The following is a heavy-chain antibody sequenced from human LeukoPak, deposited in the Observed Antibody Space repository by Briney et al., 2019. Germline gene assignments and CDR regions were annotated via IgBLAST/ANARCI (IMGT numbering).Heavy chain of an antibody. CDR3: ARQGDYVGNWFDP. Sequence: KPSETLSLTCTVSGGSISTYYWSWIRQPPGKGLEWIGYIHNSGSTNYNPSLKSRVTISVDTSDNQFSLKLSSVTAADTAVYYCARQGDYVGNWFDPWGQGTLVTVSP. J-gene: IGHJ5*02. D-gene: IGHD4-23*01. V-gene: IGHV4-59*08. CDR1: GGSISTYY. CDR2: IHNSGST.